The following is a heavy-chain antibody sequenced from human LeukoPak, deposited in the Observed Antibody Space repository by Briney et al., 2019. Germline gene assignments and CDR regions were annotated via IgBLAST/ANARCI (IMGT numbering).Heavy chain of an antibody. D-gene: IGHD6-13*01. CDR1: GGSFSGYY. Sequence: PSETLSLTCAVSGGSFSGYYWSWIRQPPGKGLEWIGEINHSGSTNYNPSLKSRVTISVDTSKNQFSLKLSSVTAADTAVYYCARGPRRSSRSFGYWGQGTLVTVSS. CDR2: INHSGST. CDR3: ARGPRRSSRSFGY. J-gene: IGHJ4*02. V-gene: IGHV4-34*01.